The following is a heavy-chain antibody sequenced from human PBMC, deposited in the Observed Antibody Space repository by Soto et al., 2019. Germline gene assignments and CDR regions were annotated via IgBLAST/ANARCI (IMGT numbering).Heavy chain of an antibody. CDR3: ARAVGPPYYYYMDV. V-gene: IGHV3-48*01. Sequence: GGSLRLSCAASGFAFSSYSMNWVRQAPGKGLEWVSYISSSSSTIYYADSVKGRFTISRDNAKNSLYLQMNSLRAEDTAVYYCARAVGPPYYYYMDVWGKGTTVTVSS. J-gene: IGHJ6*03. CDR1: GFAFSSYS. CDR2: ISSSSSTI.